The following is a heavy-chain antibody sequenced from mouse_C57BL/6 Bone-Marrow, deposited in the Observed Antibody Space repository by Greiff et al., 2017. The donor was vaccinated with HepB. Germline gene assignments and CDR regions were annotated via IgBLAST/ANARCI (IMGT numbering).Heavy chain of an antibody. D-gene: IGHD1-1*01. CDR3: ARSTTVVGGYAMDY. V-gene: IGHV1-81*01. Sequence: QVQLQQSGAELARPGASVKLSCKASGYTFTSSGISWVKQRTGQGLEWIGEIYPRSGNTYYNEKFKGKATLTADKSSSTAYMELRSLTSEDSAVYFCARSTTVVGGYAMDYWGQGTSVTVSS. CDR1: GYTFTSSG. J-gene: IGHJ4*01. CDR2: IYPRSGNT.